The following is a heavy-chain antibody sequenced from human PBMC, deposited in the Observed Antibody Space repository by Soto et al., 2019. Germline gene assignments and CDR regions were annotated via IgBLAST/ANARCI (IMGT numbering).Heavy chain of an antibody. CDR3: VTLQFSGWFY. D-gene: IGHD4-4*01. J-gene: IGHJ4*02. CDR1: GFTLSDHY. CDR2: TKDKPSDYTT. V-gene: IGHV3-72*01. Sequence: GGSLRLSCAVSGFTLSDHYMEWVRQAPGKGLEWVGRTKDKPSDYTTDYAASVNGRFTISRDDSKNSLYLQMNSLKTEDTAVYYCVTLQFSGWFYWGQGTLVTVSS.